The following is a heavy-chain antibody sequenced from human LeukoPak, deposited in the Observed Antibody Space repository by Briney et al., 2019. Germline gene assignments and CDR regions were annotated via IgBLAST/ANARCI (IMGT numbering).Heavy chain of an antibody. D-gene: IGHD5-18*01. CDR3: ARARYSYGYWAYFDY. V-gene: IGHV3-7*01. CDR1: GFTFSSYA. Sequence: PGGSLRLSCAASGFTFSSYAMSWVRQAPGKGLEWVANINQDGSEKYYVDSVKGRFTISRDYAKNSLYLQMNSLRAEDTAVYYCARARYSYGYWAYFDYWGQGTLVTVSS. J-gene: IGHJ4*02. CDR2: INQDGSEK.